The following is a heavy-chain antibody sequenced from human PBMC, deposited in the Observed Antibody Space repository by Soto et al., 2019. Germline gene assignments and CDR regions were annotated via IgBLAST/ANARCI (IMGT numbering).Heavy chain of an antibody. V-gene: IGHV3-30*18. J-gene: IGHJ4*02. CDR2: ISYDGSNK. Sequence: QVHLVQSGGGVVQPGRSLRLSCAASGFSFNNFGMHWVRQAPGKGLEWVAVISYDGSNKYYADSVRGRFTISRDDSKDTLYLQMNSLRAEDTAVYYCAKDGTYCGGDCYPIFNFESWGQGTLVTVSS. CDR1: GFSFNNFG. CDR3: AKDGTYCGGDCYPIFNFES. D-gene: IGHD2-21*02.